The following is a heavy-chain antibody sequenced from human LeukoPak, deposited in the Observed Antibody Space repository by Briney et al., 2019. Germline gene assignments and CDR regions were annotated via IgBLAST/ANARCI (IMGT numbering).Heavy chain of an antibody. V-gene: IGHV1-2*02. CDR3: ARSLGYSYGPFDY. CDR2: INPNSGAT. D-gene: IGHD5-18*01. CDR1: GYTFTGYY. Sequence: ASVKVSCKASGYTFTGYYMHWVRQAPGQGLEWMGWINPNSGATNYGQKFQGRVTMTRDTSFSTAYMELSRLRSDDTAVYYCARSLGYSYGPFDYWGQGTLVTVSS. J-gene: IGHJ4*02.